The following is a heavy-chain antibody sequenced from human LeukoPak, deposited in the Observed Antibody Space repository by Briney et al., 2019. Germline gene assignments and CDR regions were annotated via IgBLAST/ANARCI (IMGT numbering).Heavy chain of an antibody. CDR1: GGTFSTYA. CDR2: IIPIFGTA. J-gene: IGHJ6*03. V-gene: IGHV1-69*05. CDR3: ARGGDGSSGYYDPYYYYYMDV. D-gene: IGHD3-22*01. Sequence: ASVKVSCKPSGGTFSTYAVSWVRQAPGQGLEWMGGIIPIFGTANYAQNFQGRVTITTDESTSTAYMELSSLRSEDTAVYYCARGGDGSSGYYDPYYYYYMDVWGKGTTVTVSS.